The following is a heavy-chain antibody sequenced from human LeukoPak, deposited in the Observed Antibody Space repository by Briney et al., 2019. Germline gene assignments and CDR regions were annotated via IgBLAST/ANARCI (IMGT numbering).Heavy chain of an antibody. D-gene: IGHD3-9*01. CDR2: ISTYNADT. CDR1: GYTFTRYD. CDR3: ARDPGQYYDILTGYYTPYYFEY. J-gene: IGHJ4*02. V-gene: IGHV1-18*01. Sequence: ASVKVSCKASGYTFTRYDINWVRQAPGQGLEWMGWISTYNADTDYAQKFQGRVTMTTETSTSTAYMEVRSLRSDDTAVYYCARDPGQYYDILTGYYTPYYFEYWGQGTLVTVSS.